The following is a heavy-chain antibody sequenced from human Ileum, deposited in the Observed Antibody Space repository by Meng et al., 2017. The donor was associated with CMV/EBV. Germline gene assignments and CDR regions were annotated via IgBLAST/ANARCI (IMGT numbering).Heavy chain of an antibody. V-gene: IGHV3-7*01. CDR3: ATDPNWDNC. CDR2: IKPDGSEK. D-gene: IGHD1-1*01. J-gene: IGHJ4*02. CDR1: GFIFSGRW. Sequence: GESLKISCTTSGFIFSGRWMTWVRQAPGKGLEGVANIKPDGSEKYYVDSVKGRFTISRDNAKNSLYLQMNSLRAEDAAVYYCATDPNWDNCWGQGTLVTVSS.